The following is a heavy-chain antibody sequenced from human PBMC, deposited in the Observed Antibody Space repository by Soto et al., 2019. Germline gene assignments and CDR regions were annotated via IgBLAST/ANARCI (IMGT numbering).Heavy chain of an antibody. J-gene: IGHJ4*02. CDR1: GFTFDEYA. CDR2: ITWNSDKI. Sequence: SLRLSCAASGFTFDEYAMHWVRQAPGRGLEWVSGITWNSDKIGYPDSVKGRFSISRDNAKNSLYLQMNSLRAEDTAVYYCARVQPGDGVDYWGQGTLVTVSS. D-gene: IGHD4-17*01. CDR3: ARVQPGDGVDY. V-gene: IGHV3-9*01.